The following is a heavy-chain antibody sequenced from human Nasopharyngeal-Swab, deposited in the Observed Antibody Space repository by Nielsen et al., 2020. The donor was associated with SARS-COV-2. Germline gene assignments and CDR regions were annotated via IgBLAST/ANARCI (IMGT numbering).Heavy chain of an antibody. V-gene: IGHV3-7*01. CDR3: AIYLDYAGAFDI. J-gene: IGHJ3*02. D-gene: IGHD1-20*01. CDR1: GFTFSSYW. Sequence: GGYMRLSCAASGFTFSSYWMSWVRQAKGKGMEWVANIKQDGSEKYYVDSVKDLSTISRDNAKNSLYLQMNSLRSEDTALYYCAIYLDYAGAFDIWGQGTMVTVSS. CDR2: IKQDGSEK.